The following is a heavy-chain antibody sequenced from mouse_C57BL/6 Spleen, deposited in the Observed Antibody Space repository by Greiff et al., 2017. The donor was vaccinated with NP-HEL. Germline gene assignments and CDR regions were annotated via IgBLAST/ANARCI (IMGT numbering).Heavy chain of an antibody. CDR1: GYTFTEYT. CDR3: ARHGYYSNYVGYAMDY. Sequence: VQLQESGAELVKPGASVKLSCKASGYTFTEYTIHWVKQRPGQGLEWIGWFYPGSGSIKYNEKFKDKATLTADKSSSTVYMELSRLTSEDSAVYFCARHGYYSNYVGYAMDYWGQGTSVTVSS. CDR2: FYPGSGSI. V-gene: IGHV1-62-2*01. D-gene: IGHD2-5*01. J-gene: IGHJ4*01.